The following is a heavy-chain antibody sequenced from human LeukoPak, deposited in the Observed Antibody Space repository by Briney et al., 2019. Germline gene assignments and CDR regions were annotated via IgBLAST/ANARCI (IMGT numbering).Heavy chain of an antibody. CDR2: IKSKTDGGTT. CDR3: TTDIEVLFRVVWH. Sequence: GGSLRLSCAASGFTFSNAWMSWVRQAPGKGLEWVGRIKSKTDGGTTDYAAPVKGRFTISSGDSKNTLYLQMNSLKTEDTAVYYCTTDIEVLFRVVWHWGQGTLVTVSS. J-gene: IGHJ1*01. CDR1: GFTFSNAW. D-gene: IGHD3-10*01. V-gene: IGHV3-15*01.